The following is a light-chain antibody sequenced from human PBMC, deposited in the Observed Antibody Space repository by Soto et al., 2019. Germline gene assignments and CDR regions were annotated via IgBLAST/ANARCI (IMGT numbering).Light chain of an antibody. J-gene: IGKJ5*01. CDR1: QSVSSSS. CDR2: GAS. V-gene: IGKV3-20*01. Sequence: EIVLTQSPGTLAFSPGERATLSCKASQSVSSSSLAWYQQKPGQAPRLLIYGASSRATGIPDRFSGSGSGTDFTLTISRLEPEDFAVYYCQQYSPPITFGQGTRLEIK. CDR3: QQYSPPIT.